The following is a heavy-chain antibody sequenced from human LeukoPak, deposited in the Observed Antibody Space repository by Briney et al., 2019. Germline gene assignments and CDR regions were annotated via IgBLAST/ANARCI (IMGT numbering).Heavy chain of an antibody. V-gene: IGHV3-30*04. CDR1: GFTFSSYA. D-gene: IGHD4-23*01. CDR2: ISYDGSNK. CDR3: ARSYGGNSSFGGAYYYYYGMDV. Sequence: GGSLRLSCAASGFTFSSYATHWVRQAPGKGLEWVAVISYDGSNKYYADSVRGRFTISRENSKNTLFLQMNSLRADDTAVYYCARSYGGNSSFGGAYYYYYGMDVWGQGTTVTVSS. J-gene: IGHJ6*02.